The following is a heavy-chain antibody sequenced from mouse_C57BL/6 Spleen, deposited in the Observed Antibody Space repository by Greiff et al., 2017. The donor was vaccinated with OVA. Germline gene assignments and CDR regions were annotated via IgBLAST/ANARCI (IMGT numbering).Heavy chain of an antibody. CDR3: AREDYYGSSDWYFDV. CDR2: INYDGSST. J-gene: IGHJ1*03. Sequence: EVKLVESEGGLVQPGSSMKLSCTASGFTFSDYYMAWVRQVPEKGLEWVANINYDGSSTYYLDSLKSRFIISRDNAKNILYLQMSSLKSEDTATYYCAREDYYGSSDWYFDVWGTGTTVTVSS. V-gene: IGHV5-16*01. CDR1: GFTFSDYY. D-gene: IGHD1-1*01.